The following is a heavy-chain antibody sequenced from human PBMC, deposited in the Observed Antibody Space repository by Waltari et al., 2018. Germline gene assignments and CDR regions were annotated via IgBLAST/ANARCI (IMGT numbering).Heavy chain of an antibody. Sequence: EVQLVESGGGLVQPGGSLRLSCAASGFTFSSYWMEGVRQAPGKGRVWVSRINSDGSSTSYAESVKGRFTIARDDAKDSLFLQMSSLRVEDTAMYYCAREWVEGVWGQGTTVTVSS. CDR1: GFTFSSYW. CDR2: INSDGSST. V-gene: IGHV3-74*01. D-gene: IGHD1-26*01. J-gene: IGHJ6*02. CDR3: AREWVEGV.